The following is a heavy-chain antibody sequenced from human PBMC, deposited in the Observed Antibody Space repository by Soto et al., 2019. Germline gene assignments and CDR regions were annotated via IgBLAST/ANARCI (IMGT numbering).Heavy chain of an antibody. CDR2: IYYSGST. CDR1: GGSISSGGYY. CDR3: ARHRASYSSSWYGVDP. Sequence: SETLSLTCTVSGGSISSGGYYWSWIRQHPGKGLEWIGYIYYSGSTYYNPSLKSRVTISVDTSKNQFSLKLSSVTAADTAVYYCARHRASYSSSWYGVDPWGQGTLVTVSS. V-gene: IGHV4-39*01. J-gene: IGHJ5*02. D-gene: IGHD6-13*01.